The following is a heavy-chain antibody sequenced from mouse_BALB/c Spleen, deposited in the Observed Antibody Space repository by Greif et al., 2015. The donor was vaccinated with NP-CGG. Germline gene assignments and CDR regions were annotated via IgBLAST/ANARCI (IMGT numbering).Heavy chain of an antibody. CDR3: NNGDGFDY. D-gene: IGHD4-1*02. CDR1: GYTFTDHA. V-gene: IGHV1S53*02. Sequence: LPQSDAELVNPGASVKISCKASGYTFTDHAIHWVKQKPEQGLAWIGYISPGNGDIKYTEKFKGKATLTADKSSXTAYVQFNRLTSEYAEVCFCNNGDGFDYWGQGTLVTFSA. J-gene: IGHJ3*01. CDR2: ISPGNGDI.